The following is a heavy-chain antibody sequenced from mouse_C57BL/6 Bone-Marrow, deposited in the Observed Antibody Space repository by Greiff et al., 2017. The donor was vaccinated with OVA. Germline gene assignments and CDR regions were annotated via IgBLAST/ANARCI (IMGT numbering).Heavy chain of an antibody. Sequence: EVKLMESGGGLVQSGRSLRLSCATSGFTFSDFYMEWVRQAPGKGLEWIAASRNKANDYTTEYSASVKGRFIVSRDTSQSILYLQMNALRAEDTAIYYCARDAYDYDERGAMDYWGQGTSVTVSS. D-gene: IGHD2-4*01. CDR1: GFTFSDFY. V-gene: IGHV7-1*01. CDR2: SRNKANDYTT. J-gene: IGHJ4*01. CDR3: ARDAYDYDERGAMDY.